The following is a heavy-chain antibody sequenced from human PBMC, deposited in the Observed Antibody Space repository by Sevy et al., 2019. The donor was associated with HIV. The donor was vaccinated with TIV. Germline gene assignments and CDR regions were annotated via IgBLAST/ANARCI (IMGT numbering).Heavy chain of an antibody. J-gene: IGHJ4*02. CDR1: GGSMNLYY. CDR3: ARVGFNWNDVDY. D-gene: IGHD1-20*01. Sequence: SETLSLTCSVSGGSMNLYYWSWIRQPPGKGLEWIGFIYYSGSTNYNPSLKNRVTISVDTSENQFSLKLSSVTAADTAVYYCARVGFNWNDVDYWGQGTLVTVSS. CDR2: IYYSGST. V-gene: IGHV4-59*01.